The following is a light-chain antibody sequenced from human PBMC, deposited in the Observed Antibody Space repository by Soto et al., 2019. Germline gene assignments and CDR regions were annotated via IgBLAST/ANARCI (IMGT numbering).Light chain of an antibody. CDR1: RSNIGNDY. CDR2: DNN. V-gene: IGLV1-51*01. Sequence: QSVLTQSPSGSAAPGQKVTISCAGSRSNIGNDYVSWYQLVPGRAPKLLIYDNNKRPSGIPDRFSGSKSGTSATLGITGLQTGDEADYYCATWDSSLSEVVFGGGTKLTVL. CDR3: ATWDSSLSEVV. J-gene: IGLJ2*01.